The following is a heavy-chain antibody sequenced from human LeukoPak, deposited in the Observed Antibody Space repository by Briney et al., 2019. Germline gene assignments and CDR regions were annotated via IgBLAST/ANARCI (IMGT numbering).Heavy chain of an antibody. CDR2: ISWNSGSV. CDR1: GFTFDDYA. CDR3: AKVRGGTRYFDY. D-gene: IGHD3-10*01. V-gene: IGHV3-9*01. J-gene: IGHJ4*02. Sequence: PGGSLRLSCAASGFTFDDYAMHWVRQAPGKGLEWVSGISWNSGSVGYADSVKGRFTISRDNAKNSLYLQMSSLRAEDTALYYCAKVRGGTRYFDYWGQGTLVTVSS.